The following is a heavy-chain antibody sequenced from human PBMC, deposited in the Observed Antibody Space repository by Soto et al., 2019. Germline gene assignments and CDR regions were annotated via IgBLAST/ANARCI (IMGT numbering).Heavy chain of an antibody. CDR1: GFIFSTFD. CDR3: ARGVGDSFDV. CDR2: IGTSGDT. V-gene: IGHV3-13*01. Sequence: EVHLLESGGGLVPPGGSLRLSCAASGFIFSTFDMHWVRQETGKGLQWVSVIGTSGDTYYPDSVKGRFTISRENAKNSLYLQMDSLTAGDTAVYYCARGVGDSFDVWGQGTMVTVSS. J-gene: IGHJ3*01. D-gene: IGHD3-10*01.